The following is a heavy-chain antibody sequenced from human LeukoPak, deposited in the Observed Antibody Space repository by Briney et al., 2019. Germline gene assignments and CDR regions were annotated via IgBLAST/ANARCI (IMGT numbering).Heavy chain of an antibody. CDR1: GFTFSSYA. J-gene: IGHJ4*02. D-gene: IGHD6-13*01. CDR3: VVLYGGSWSDDY. V-gene: IGHV3-48*04. CDR2: ISTSSANI. Sequence: PGGSLRLSCAASGFTFSSYAMNWVRQAPGKGLEWISFISTSSANIYYADSVKGRFTISRDNAKNSLYLQMNSLSAEDTAVYFCVVLYGGSWSDDYWGQGTLVTVSS.